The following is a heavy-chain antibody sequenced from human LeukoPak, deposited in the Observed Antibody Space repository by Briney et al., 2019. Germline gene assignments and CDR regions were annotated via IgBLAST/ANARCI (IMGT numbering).Heavy chain of an antibody. D-gene: IGHD3-3*01. J-gene: IGHJ5*02. Sequence: KPSETLSLTCTVSGGSISSSSYYWGWIRQPPGKGLEWIGSIYYSGSTYYNPSLKSRVTISVDTSKNQFSLKLSSVTAADTAVYYCSSSQNSGSSYYDFWSGYYNNWFDPWGQGTLVTVSS. CDR3: SSSQNSGSSYYDFWSGYYNNWFDP. V-gene: IGHV4-39*01. CDR2: IYYSGST. CDR1: GGSISSSSYY.